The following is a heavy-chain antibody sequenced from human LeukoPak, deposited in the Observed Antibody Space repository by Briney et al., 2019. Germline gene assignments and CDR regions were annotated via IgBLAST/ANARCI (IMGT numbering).Heavy chain of an antibody. CDR1: GGTFSSYA. V-gene: IGHV1-69*05. J-gene: IGHJ6*03. CDR2: IIPIFGTA. Sequence: GASVKVSCKASGGTFSSYAISWVRQAPGQGLEWMGGIIPIFGTANYAQKFQGRVTITTDESTSTAYMELISLRSEDTAVYYCAQTVTTYDYYMDVWGKGTTVTVSS. CDR3: AQTVTTYDYYMDV. D-gene: IGHD4-17*01.